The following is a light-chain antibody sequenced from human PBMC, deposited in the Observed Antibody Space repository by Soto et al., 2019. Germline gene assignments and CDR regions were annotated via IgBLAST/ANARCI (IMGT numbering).Light chain of an antibody. J-gene: IGKJ4*01. Sequence: EIVMTQSPATLSVSPGESATLSCRASQTVSYNLAWYQQKPGQAPRLLIYAASARATGIPARFRGSGSGTEFTLTINSLQSEDFAIYYCQQYSDWPPLTFGGGTTVEIK. V-gene: IGKV3-15*01. CDR2: AAS. CDR3: QQYSDWPPLT. CDR1: QTVSYN.